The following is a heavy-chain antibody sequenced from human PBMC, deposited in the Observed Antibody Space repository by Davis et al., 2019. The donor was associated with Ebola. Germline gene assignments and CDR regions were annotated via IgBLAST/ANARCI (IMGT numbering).Heavy chain of an antibody. CDR1: GGSISSYY. CDR3: ATSGRNYYYYGMDV. CDR2: IYYSGST. Sequence: PSETLSLTCTVSGGSISSYYWSWIRQPPGKGLEWIGYIYYSGSTNYNPSLKSRVTISIDTSKNQFSLKLSSVTAADTAVYYCATSGRNYYYYGMDVWGQGTTVTVSS. J-gene: IGHJ6*02. D-gene: IGHD5-12*01. V-gene: IGHV4-59*01.